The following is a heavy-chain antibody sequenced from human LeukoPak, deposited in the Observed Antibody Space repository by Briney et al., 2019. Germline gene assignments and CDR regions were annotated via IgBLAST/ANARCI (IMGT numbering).Heavy chain of an antibody. D-gene: IGHD3-10*01. Sequence: GGSLRLSCAASGFSFSSYSMNWVRQAPGKGLEWVSSISTSSTYIYYADSVKGRFTISRDNAKNSLYLQMNSLRAEDTAVYYCASFPPYMVRTDAFDIWGQGTMVTVSS. CDR2: ISTSSTYI. CDR3: ASFPPYMVRTDAFDI. J-gene: IGHJ3*02. CDR1: GFSFSSYS. V-gene: IGHV3-21*01.